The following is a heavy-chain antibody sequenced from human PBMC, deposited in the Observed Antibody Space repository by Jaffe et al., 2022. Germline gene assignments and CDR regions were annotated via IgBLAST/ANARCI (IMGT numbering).Heavy chain of an antibody. CDR3: ARDGSVLLWFGEFHWFDP. CDR2: INSDGSST. V-gene: IGHV3-74*01. J-gene: IGHJ5*02. Sequence: EVQLVESGGGLVQPGGSLRLSCAASGFTFSSYWMHWVRQAPGKGLVWVSRINSDGSSTSYADSVKGRFTISRDNAKNTLYLQMNSLRAEDTAVYYCARDGSVLLWFGEFHWFDPWGQGTLVTVSS. CDR1: GFTFSSYW. D-gene: IGHD3-10*01.